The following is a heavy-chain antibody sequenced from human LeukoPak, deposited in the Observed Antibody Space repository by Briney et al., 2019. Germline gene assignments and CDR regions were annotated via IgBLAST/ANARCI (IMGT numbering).Heavy chain of an antibody. CDR2: LDPEDGET. V-gene: IGHV1-24*01. CDR3: ATCLPPDGIVGATVDWFDP. D-gene: IGHD1-26*01. CDR1: GYTLTEVA. J-gene: IGHJ5*02. Sequence: ASVKVSCKVSGYTLTEVAMHWVRQAPGKGLEWRGGLDPEDGETVYARKFQGRVTMTEDTSTDTAYMELSSLSSEDTAVYYCATCLPPDGIVGATVDWFDPWGQGTLVTVSS.